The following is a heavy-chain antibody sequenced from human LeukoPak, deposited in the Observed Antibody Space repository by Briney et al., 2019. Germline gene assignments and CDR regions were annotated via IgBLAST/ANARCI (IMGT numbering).Heavy chain of an antibody. J-gene: IGHJ6*03. CDR1: GYTFTGYY. CDR3: ARVVQKRVPPYYYYYMDV. Sequence: ASVKVSCKPSGYTFTGYYIHWVRQAPGQGLEWMGWINSDSGDTKYIENYQGRVTMTSDTSISTAYMELSSLIPDDTAVYFCARVVQKRVPPYYYYYMDVWGEGTTVTVSS. CDR2: INSDSGDT. V-gene: IGHV1-2*02. D-gene: IGHD6-6*01.